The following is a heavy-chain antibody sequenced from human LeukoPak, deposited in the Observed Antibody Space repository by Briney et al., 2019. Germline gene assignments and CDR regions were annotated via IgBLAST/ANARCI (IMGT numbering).Heavy chain of an antibody. Sequence: ASVKVSCKASGYTFTGYYMHWVRQPPGQGLEWMGWINPNSGGTNSAQKFQGRVTMTRDTSISTVYMEVRRLRSDDTAVYYCARANRRTGVTNYFDYWGQGTLVTVSS. V-gene: IGHV1-2*02. D-gene: IGHD7-27*01. CDR1: GYTFTGYY. CDR3: ARANRRTGVTNYFDY. J-gene: IGHJ4*02. CDR2: INPNSGGT.